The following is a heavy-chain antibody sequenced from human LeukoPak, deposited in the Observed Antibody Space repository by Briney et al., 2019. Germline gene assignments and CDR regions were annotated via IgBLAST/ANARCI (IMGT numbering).Heavy chain of an antibody. Sequence: ASVKVSCKASGYTFTSYYMHWVQQAPGQGLEWMGIINPSGGSTSCAQKFQGRVTMTRDTSTSTVYMELSSLRSEDTAVYYCARDSTMVRGVDNWFDPWGQGTLVTVSS. CDR3: ARDSTMVRGVDNWFDP. J-gene: IGHJ5*02. CDR1: GYTFTSYY. CDR2: INPSGGST. D-gene: IGHD3-10*01. V-gene: IGHV1-46*01.